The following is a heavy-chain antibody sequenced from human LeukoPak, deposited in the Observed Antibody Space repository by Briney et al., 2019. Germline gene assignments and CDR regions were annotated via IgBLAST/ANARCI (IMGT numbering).Heavy chain of an antibody. V-gene: IGHV1-2*02. CDR3: ARTIFGVVITQGDYFDY. Sequence: ASVKVSCKASGYTFTGYYMHWVRQAPGQGLEWMGWINPNSGDTNYAQKFQGRVTMTRDTSISTAYMELSRLRSDYTAVYYCARTIFGVVITQGDYFDYWGQGTLVTVSS. CDR2: INPNSGDT. D-gene: IGHD3-3*01. J-gene: IGHJ4*02. CDR1: GYTFTGYY.